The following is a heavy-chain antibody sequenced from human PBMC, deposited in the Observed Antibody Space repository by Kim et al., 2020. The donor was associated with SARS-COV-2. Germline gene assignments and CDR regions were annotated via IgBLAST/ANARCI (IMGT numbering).Heavy chain of an antibody. J-gene: IGHJ5*02. CDR1: GYTFTSYG. D-gene: IGHD3-10*01. CDR3: ARVPLSGELLSWFDP. Sequence: ASVKVSCKASGYTFTSYGISWVRQAPGQGLEWMGWISAYNGNTNYAQKLQGRVTMTTDTSTSTAYMELRSLRSDDTAVYYCARVPLSGELLSWFDPWGQGTLFTVSS. V-gene: IGHV1-18*01. CDR2: ISAYNGNT.